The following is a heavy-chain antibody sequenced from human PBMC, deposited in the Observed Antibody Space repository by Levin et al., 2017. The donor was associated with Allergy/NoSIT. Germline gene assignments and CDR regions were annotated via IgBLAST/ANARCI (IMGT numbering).Heavy chain of an antibody. CDR1: GGSISSSSYY. J-gene: IGHJ6*02. Sequence: SQTLSLTCTVSGGSISSSSYYWGWIRQPPGKGLEWIGSIYYSGSTYYNPSLKSRVTISVDTSKNQFSLKLSSVTAADTAVYYCASELITIFGVVSDYYYGMDVWGQGTTVTVSS. CDR3: ASELITIFGVVSDYYYGMDV. V-gene: IGHV4-39*01. CDR2: IYYSGST. D-gene: IGHD3-3*01.